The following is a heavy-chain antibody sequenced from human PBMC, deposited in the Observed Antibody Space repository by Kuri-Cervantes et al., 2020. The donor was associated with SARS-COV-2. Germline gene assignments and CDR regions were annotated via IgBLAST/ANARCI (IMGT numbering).Heavy chain of an antibody. CDR3: ARSPFDYGDYQYFDL. D-gene: IGHD4-17*01. V-gene: IGHV1-69*13. Sequence: SVKVSCKASGDTFSNYAISWVRQAPGQGLEWMGGIIPIFGTANYAQKFQGRVTITADESTSTAYMELSSLRSEDTAVYYCARSPFDYGDYQYFDLWGHGTLVTVSS. CDR2: IIPIFGTA. CDR1: GDTFSNYA. J-gene: IGHJ2*01.